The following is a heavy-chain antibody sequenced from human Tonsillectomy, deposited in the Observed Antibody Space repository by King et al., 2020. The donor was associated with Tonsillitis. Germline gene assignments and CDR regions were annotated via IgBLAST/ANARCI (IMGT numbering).Heavy chain of an antibody. CDR2: ISSSSSTI. CDR1: GFTFSSYS. J-gene: IGHJ6*03. V-gene: IGHV3-48*01. CDR3: ARNFGYYDFWSGYYTLPEVDYYYKDG. D-gene: IGHD3-3*01. Sequence: VQLVESGGGLVQPGGSLRLSCAASGFTFSSYSMNWVRQAPGKGLEWVSYISSSSSTIYYADSVKGRFTISRDNAKNSLYLQMNSLRAEDTAVYYCARNFGYYDFWSGYYTLPEVDYYYKDGWGKGTTVTVSS.